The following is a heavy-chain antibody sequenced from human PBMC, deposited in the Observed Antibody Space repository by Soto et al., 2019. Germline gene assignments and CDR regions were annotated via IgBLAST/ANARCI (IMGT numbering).Heavy chain of an antibody. J-gene: IGHJ5*02. CDR2: INHSGST. CDR3: AIGKAAGTYRWLDP. D-gene: IGHD6-13*01. Sequence: SETLCVTCAVYGGSFSGYYWSWIRQPPGKGLEWIGEINHSGSTNYNPSLKSRVNISVDTSKNKFSLKLSSVTAADTAVYYCAIGKAAGTYRWLDPWGQGNLVAV. V-gene: IGHV4-34*01. CDR1: GGSFSGYY.